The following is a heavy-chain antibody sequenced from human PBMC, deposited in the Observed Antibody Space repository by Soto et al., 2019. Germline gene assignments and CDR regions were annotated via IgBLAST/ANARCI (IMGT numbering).Heavy chain of an antibody. Sequence: QITLKESGPTLVKPTQTLTLTCTFSGFSLTTSKVGVGWIRQPPGKALEWLALIYWDDDKRYSPSLNNRLTITKDTSKNQVVLTMTNMDPVDTATYYCARTFPPAFDIWGQGTMVTVSS. J-gene: IGHJ3*02. CDR3: ARTFPPAFDI. V-gene: IGHV2-5*02. CDR1: GFSLTTSKVG. CDR2: IYWDDDK.